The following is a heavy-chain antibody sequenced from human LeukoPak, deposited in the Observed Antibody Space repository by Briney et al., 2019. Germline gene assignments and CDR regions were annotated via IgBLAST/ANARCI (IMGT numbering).Heavy chain of an antibody. D-gene: IGHD4-17*01. CDR3: ARARGTTSYYDAFDI. V-gene: IGHV1-46*03. Sequence: ASVKVSCKASGYTFTNYYMNWVRQAPGQGLEWMGIINPSSGSTDYAQKFQGRVTMTRDTSTSTVYMELSSLRSEDTAVYYCARARGTTSYYDAFDIWGQGTMVTVSS. J-gene: IGHJ3*02. CDR1: GYTFTNYY. CDR2: INPSSGST.